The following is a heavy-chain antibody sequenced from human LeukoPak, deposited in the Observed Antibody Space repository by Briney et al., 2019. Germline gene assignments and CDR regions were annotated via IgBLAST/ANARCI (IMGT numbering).Heavy chain of an antibody. J-gene: IGHJ5*02. D-gene: IGHD3-22*01. Sequence: GGSLRLSCAASGFTFSSYEMNWVRQAPGKGLEWVSYISSSGSTIYYADSVKGRFTISRDNSKNTLYLQMNSLRAEDTAVYYCAKSQTYYYDSSGYASPWGQGTLVTVSS. CDR2: ISSSGSTI. CDR1: GFTFSSYE. CDR3: AKSQTYYYDSSGYASP. V-gene: IGHV3-48*03.